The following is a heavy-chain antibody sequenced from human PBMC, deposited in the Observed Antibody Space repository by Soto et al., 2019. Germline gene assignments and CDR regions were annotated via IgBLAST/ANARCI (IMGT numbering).Heavy chain of an antibody. V-gene: IGHV5-51*01. CDR2: IDPSDSDK. Sequence: LGESLKISFKASGYSFSTYLICWVRQMPVKGLEWMGIIDPSDSDKRYSPPFQGQVIISADKSISTAYLQWSSLKASDTAMYYCAARVGSSPLYYYGVDVWGHGTTVTVSS. D-gene: IGHD3-10*01. CDR3: AARVGSSPLYYYGVDV. J-gene: IGHJ6*02. CDR1: GYSFSTYL.